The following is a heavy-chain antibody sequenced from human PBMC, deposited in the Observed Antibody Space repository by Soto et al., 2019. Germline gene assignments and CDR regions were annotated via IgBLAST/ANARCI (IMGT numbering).Heavy chain of an antibody. J-gene: IGHJ6*02. CDR3: ARGGLLERVGHGGMDV. Sequence: SVKVSCKASGGTFSSYAISWVRQAPGQGLEWMGGIIPIFGTANYAQKFQGRVTITADESTSTAYMELSSPRSEDTAVYYCARGGLLERVGHGGMDVWGQGTTVTVSS. D-gene: IGHD3-3*01. CDR1: GGTFSSYA. V-gene: IGHV1-69*13. CDR2: IIPIFGTA.